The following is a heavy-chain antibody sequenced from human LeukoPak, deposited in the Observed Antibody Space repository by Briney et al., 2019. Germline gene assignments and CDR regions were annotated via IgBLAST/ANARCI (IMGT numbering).Heavy chain of an antibody. CDR3: ARGPPSGNYYVWVI. J-gene: IGHJ4*02. V-gene: IGHV1-3*01. Sequence: ASVKVSCKASGYTFTSYAMHWVRQAPGQRLEWMGWINAGNGNTKYSQKFQGRVTISRDTSASTAYMELSSLRSGDTAVYYCARGPPSGNYYVWVIWGQGILVTVSS. CDR1: GYTFTSYA. CDR2: INAGNGNT. D-gene: IGHD1-26*01.